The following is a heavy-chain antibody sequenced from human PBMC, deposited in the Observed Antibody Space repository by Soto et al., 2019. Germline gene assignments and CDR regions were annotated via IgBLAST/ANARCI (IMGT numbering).Heavy chain of an antibody. CDR1: GYSFTSYW. V-gene: IGHV5-10-1*01. CDR2: IDPSDSYT. CDR3: ARWAAPFAGMDV. Sequence: PGESLKISCKGSGYSFTSYWIIWVRQMPGKGLEWMGRIDPSDSYTNYSPSFQGHVTISADKSITTAYLQWSSLKASDTAMYYCARWAAPFAGMDVWGQGTTVTVS. J-gene: IGHJ6*02. D-gene: IGHD6-25*01.